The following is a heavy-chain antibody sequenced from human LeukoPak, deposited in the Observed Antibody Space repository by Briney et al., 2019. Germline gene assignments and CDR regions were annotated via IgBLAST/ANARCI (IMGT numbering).Heavy chain of an antibody. V-gene: IGHV1-18*01. D-gene: IGHD3-10*01. CDR1: GYTFTSYG. CDR3: ARDPLRHYCGSGLFDY. CDR2: ISAYNGNT. J-gene: IGHJ4*02. Sequence: GASVKVSCKASGYTFTSYGISWVRQAPGQGLEWMGWISAYNGNTNYAQKLQGRVTMTTDTSTSTAYMELRSLRSDDTAVYYCARDPLRHYCGSGLFDYWGQGTLVTVPS.